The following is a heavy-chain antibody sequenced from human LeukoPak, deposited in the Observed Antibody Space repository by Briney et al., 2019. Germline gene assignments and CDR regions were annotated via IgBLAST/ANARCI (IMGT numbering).Heavy chain of an antibody. V-gene: IGHV3-23*01. CDR2: ISGSGGST. D-gene: IGHD3-22*01. J-gene: IGHJ3*02. CDR1: GFTFSDYY. Sequence: GGSLRLSCAASGFTFSDYYMSWIRQAPGKGLEWVSAISGSGGSTYYADSVKGRFTISRDNSKNTLYLQMNSLRAEDTAVYYCAKNYYDSSGRGAFDIWGQGTMVTVSS. CDR3: AKNYYDSSGRGAFDI.